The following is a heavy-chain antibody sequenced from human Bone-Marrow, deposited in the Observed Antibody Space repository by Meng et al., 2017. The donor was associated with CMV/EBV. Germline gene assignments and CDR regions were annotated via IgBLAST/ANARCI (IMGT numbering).Heavy chain of an antibody. J-gene: IGHJ6*02. D-gene: IGHD6-13*01. V-gene: IGHV3-48*03. Sequence: GGSLRLSCAVSGFTFSSYEMNWVRQAPGKGLEWVSYISSSGSSIYYADSVKGRFTVSRDNVKNSLYLQMSSLRAEDTAVYYCARGGYGSSWPSRGYYYGMDVWGQGTTVTVSS. CDR1: GFTFSSYE. CDR3: ARGGYGSSWPSRGYYYGMDV. CDR2: ISSSGSSI.